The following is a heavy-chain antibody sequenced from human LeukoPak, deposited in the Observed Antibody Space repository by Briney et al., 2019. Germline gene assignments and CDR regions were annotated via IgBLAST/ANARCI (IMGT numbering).Heavy chain of an antibody. Sequence: PSETLSLTCTVSGRSISSGSYYWSRIRQPAGKGLEWIGRIYTSGSTNYNPSLKSRVTISGDTSKNQFSLKLSSVTAADTAVYYCARVVRDYDALTGLIIGFHFDSWGQGTLVTVSS. CDR1: GRSISSGSYY. CDR3: ARVVRDYDALTGLIIGFHFDS. V-gene: IGHV4-61*02. CDR2: IYTSGST. D-gene: IGHD3-9*01. J-gene: IGHJ4*02.